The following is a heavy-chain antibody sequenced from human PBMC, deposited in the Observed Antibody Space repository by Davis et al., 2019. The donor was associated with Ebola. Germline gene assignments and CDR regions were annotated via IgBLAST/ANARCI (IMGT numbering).Heavy chain of an antibody. J-gene: IGHJ6*04. CDR2: IDSDGSDT. CDR1: GFTLRGYW. V-gene: IGHV3-74*03. Sequence: HTGGSLRLSCAASGFTLRGYWMHWVRQAPGKGLVWVSRIDSDGSDTTYADSVKGRFTISRDNAKNSLYLQMNSLRAEDTALYYCAKDSYYYGMDVWGKGTTVTVSS. CDR3: AKDSYYYGMDV.